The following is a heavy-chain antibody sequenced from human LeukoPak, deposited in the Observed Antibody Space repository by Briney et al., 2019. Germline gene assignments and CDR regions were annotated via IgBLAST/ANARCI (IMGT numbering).Heavy chain of an antibody. J-gene: IGHJ4*02. CDR2: IDYSGGDT. V-gene: IGHV3-53*01. D-gene: IGHD6-19*01. CDR3: ARNSGWYGVS. Sequence: PGGSLRLSCAASEFSVGSNYMTWVRQAPGKGLEWVSSIDYSGGDTHYAGSVKGRFTISRDNSKNTLYLQLSSLRGDDTAVYFCARNSGWYGVSWGQGTLVTVSS. CDR1: EFSVGSNY.